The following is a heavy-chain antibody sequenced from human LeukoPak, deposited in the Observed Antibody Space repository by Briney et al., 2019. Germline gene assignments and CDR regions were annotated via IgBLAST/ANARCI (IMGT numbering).Heavy chain of an antibody. CDR1: GGSISSSSYY. CDR2: IYYSGST. J-gene: IGHJ5*02. D-gene: IGHD4-17*01. Sequence: PSETLSLTCTVSGGSISSSSYYWGWIRQPPGKGLEWIGSIYYSGSTYYNPSLKSRVTISVDTSKNQFSLKLSSVTAADTAVYYCARESLYGDYEVNWFDPWGQGTLVTVSS. CDR3: ARESLYGDYEVNWFDP. V-gene: IGHV4-39*07.